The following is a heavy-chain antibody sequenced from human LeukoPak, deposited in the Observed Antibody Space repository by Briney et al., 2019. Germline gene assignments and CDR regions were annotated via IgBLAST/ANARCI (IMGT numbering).Heavy chain of an antibody. CDR3: AKAVDFWSGYYNY. CDR1: GFTCSSYA. J-gene: IGHJ4*02. V-gene: IGHV3-23*01. Sequence: GGSLRLSCAASGFTCSSYAMSWVRQAPGKGLEWVSAISGSGGSTYYADSVKGRFTISRDNSKNTLYLQMNSLRAEDTAVYYCAKAVDFWSGYYNYWGQGTLVTVSS. CDR2: ISGSGGST. D-gene: IGHD3-3*01.